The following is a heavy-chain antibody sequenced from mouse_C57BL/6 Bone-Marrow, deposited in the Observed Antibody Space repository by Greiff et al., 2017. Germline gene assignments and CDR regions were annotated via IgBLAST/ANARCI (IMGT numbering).Heavy chain of an antibody. V-gene: IGHV1-54*01. CDR1: GYAFTNYL. CDR3: ARWASEAMDY. CDR2: INPGSGGT. J-gene: IGHJ4*01. Sequence: VQLQQSGAELVRPGPSVKVSCKASGYAFTNYLIEWVKQRPGQGLEWIGVINPGSGGTNYNEKFKGKATLTADKSSSTAYMQLSSLTAEDSSGYFCARWASEAMDYWGQGTSVTVSA.